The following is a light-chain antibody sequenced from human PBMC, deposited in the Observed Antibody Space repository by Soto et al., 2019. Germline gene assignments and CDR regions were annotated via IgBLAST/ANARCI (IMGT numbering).Light chain of an antibody. CDR3: QLLNTYPRT. V-gene: IGKV1-9*01. CDR2: GAS. Sequence: DIQLTQSPSFLSASVGDIVTITCRASQGISSYLAWYQQPPGKAPKLLIYGASTLQRGVSSRFSGSGSGTEFTLTISSLQPEDFATYYCQLLNTYPRTFGQGTKLEVK. CDR1: QGISSY. J-gene: IGKJ2*01.